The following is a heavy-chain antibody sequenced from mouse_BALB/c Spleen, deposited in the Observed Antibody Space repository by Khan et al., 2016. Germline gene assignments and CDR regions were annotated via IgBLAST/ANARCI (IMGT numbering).Heavy chain of an antibody. D-gene: IGHD1-1*01. Sequence: EVKLLESGGGLVHPGGSLKLSCAASGFDFSRYWMSWVRQAPGKGLEWIGEINPDSYTINYTPSLQDKFIISRDNAKNTLYLQMSKVRSEDAALYYCARAGYYGYLAYWCQGTLVTVAA. V-gene: IGHV4-1*02. CDR1: GFDFSRYW. CDR3: ARAGYYGYLAY. CDR2: INPDSYTI. J-gene: IGHJ3*01.